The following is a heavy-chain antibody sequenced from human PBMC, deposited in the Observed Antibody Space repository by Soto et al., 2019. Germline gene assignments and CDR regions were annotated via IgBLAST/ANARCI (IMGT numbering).Heavy chain of an antibody. V-gene: IGHV1-2*04. D-gene: IGHD7-27*01. CDR1: GYTFTGYY. Sequence: ASVKVSCKASGYTFTGYYMHWVRQAPGQGLEWMGWINPNSGGTNYAQKLQGWVTMTRDTSISTAYMELSRLRSDDTAVYYWAREAATGDNRRAFDIWGQGTMVTVSS. J-gene: IGHJ3*02. CDR2: INPNSGGT. CDR3: AREAATGDNRRAFDI.